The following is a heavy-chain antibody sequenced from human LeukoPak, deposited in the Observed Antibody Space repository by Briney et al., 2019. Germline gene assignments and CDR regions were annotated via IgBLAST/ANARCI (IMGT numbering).Heavy chain of an antibody. CDR2: IIPIFGIA. CDR3: ARDSGSSWSNRQYNWFDP. Sequence: ASVKVSCKASGGTFSDYAISWVRQAPGQGLDWMGRIIPIFGIANYAQKFQGRVTITADKSTSTAYMELSSLRSEDTTVYYCARDSGSSWSNRQYNWFDPWGQGTLVTVSS. J-gene: IGHJ5*02. CDR1: GGTFSDYA. V-gene: IGHV1-69*04. D-gene: IGHD6-13*01.